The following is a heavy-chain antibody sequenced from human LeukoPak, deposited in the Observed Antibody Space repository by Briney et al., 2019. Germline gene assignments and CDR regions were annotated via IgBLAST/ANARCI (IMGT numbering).Heavy chain of an antibody. D-gene: IGHD2-2*01. CDR2: IDPKSGGT. J-gene: IGHJ5*02. Sequence: ASVKVSCKASGYTFTDYYIHWVRQAPGQGLEWMGWIDPKSGGTSFAQKFQGSVTMTRDTSISTAYIELSRLRSDDTAVYYCARDSPVLVVVPAASRFDPWGQGTLVTVSS. CDR3: ARDSPVLVVVPAASRFDP. V-gene: IGHV1-2*02. CDR1: GYTFTDYY.